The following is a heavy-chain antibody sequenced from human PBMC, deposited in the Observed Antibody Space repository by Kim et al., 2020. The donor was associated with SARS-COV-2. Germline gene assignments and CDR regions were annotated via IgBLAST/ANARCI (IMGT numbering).Heavy chain of an antibody. CDR3: ARGATMVRGVIIGGLFDY. V-gene: IGHV4-59*01. J-gene: IGHJ4*02. CDR1: GGSISSYY. CDR2: IYYSGST. Sequence: SETLSLTCTISGGSISSYYWSWIRQPPGKGLEWIGYIYYSGSTNYNPSLKSRVTISVDTSKNQFSLKLSSVTAADTAVYYCARGATMVRGVIIGGLFDYWGQGTLVTVSS. D-gene: IGHD3-10*01.